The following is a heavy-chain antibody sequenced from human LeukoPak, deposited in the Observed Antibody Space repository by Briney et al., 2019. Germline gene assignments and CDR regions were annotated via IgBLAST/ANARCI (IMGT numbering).Heavy chain of an antibody. CDR3: ARGPEMATTPFPDY. V-gene: IGHV1-3*01. D-gene: IGHD5-24*01. J-gene: IGHJ4*02. CDR2: INAGNGNT. Sequence: GASVKVSCKASGYTFTSYAMHWVRQAPGQRLEWMGWINAGNGNTKYSQKFQGRVTITRDTSASTAYMELSSLRSEDTAVYYCARGPEMATTPFPDYWGQGTLVTVSS. CDR1: GYTFTSYA.